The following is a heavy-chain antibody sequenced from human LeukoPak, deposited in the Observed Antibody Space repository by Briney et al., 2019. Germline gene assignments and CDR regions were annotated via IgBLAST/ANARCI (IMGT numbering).Heavy chain of an antibody. J-gene: IGHJ4*02. CDR2: ISYDGSNK. D-gene: IGHD6-19*01. Sequence: GWSLRLSCAASGFTFSSYAMHWVRQAPGKGLEWVAVISYDGSNKYYADSVKGRFTISRDNSKNTLYLQMNSLRAEDTAVYYCARTIAVAGNPFDYWGQGTLVTVSS. V-gene: IGHV3-30-3*01. CDR1: GFTFSSYA. CDR3: ARTIAVAGNPFDY.